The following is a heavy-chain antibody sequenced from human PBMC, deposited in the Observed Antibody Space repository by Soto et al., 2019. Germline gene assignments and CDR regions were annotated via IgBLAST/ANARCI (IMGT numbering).Heavy chain of an antibody. V-gene: IGHV3-7*05. J-gene: IGHJ4*02. CDR3: ARDGVAPGLYFDH. CDR2: ISNGGGEK. CDR1: GFTFSRYS. D-gene: IGHD6-13*01. Sequence: PGGSLRLSCAASGFTFSRYSMNWVRQAPGKGLEWVASISNGGGEKNYVDSVKGRFTISRDNAKNSVYLQMASLRAEDTAVYYCARDGVAPGLYFDHWGQGTPVTVSS.